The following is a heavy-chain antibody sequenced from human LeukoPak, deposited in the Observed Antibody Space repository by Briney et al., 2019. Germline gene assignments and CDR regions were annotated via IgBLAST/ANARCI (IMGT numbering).Heavy chain of an antibody. CDR3: ARVGYYESSGYYEY. D-gene: IGHD3-22*01. CDR1: GYTLTDYY. V-gene: IGHV1-2*06. Sequence: ASVKVSCKASGYTLTDYYMHWVRQAPGQGLEWMGRINPNSGGTNYAQRFQGRVTMTRDTSISTVYMELSRLRSDDTAAYYCARVGYYESSGYYEYWGQGTLVTVSS. J-gene: IGHJ4*02. CDR2: INPNSGGT.